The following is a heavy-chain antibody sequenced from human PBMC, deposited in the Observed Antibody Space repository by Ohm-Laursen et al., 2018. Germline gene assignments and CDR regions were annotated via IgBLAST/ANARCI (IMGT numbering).Heavy chain of an antibody. J-gene: IGHJ6*02. CDR3: ARDRGGYCSSTSCYRQYGMDV. CDR2: IKQDGSEK. Sequence: GSLRLSCAASGFTFNSYWMSWVRQAPGKGLEWVAIIKQDGSEKNYVDSVKGRFSISRDNAKNSMYLQMNSLGAEDTAVYYCARDRGGYCSSTSCYRQYGMDVWGQGTTVTVSS. D-gene: IGHD2-2*02. V-gene: IGHV3-7*01. CDR1: GFTFNSYW.